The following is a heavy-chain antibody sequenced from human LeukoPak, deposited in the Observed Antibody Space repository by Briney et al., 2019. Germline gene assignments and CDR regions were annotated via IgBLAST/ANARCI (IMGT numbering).Heavy chain of an antibody. D-gene: IGHD2-2*01. CDR3: TRRGYCSSTSCSGGGYYGMDV. CDR2: IRSKANSYAT. J-gene: IGHJ6*04. CDR1: GFTFSGSA. Sequence: PGGSLRLPCAASGFTFSGSAMHWVRQASGKGLEWVGRIRSKANSYATAYAASVKGRFTISRDDSKNTAYLQMNSLKTEDTAVYYCTRRGYCSSTSCSGGGYYGMDVWGKGTTVTVSS. V-gene: IGHV3-73*01.